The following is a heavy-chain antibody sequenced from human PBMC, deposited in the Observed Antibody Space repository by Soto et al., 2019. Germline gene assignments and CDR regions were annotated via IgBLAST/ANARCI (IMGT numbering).Heavy chain of an antibody. CDR1: GFTFGDSY. J-gene: IGHJ5*02. CDR3: ARGAVLYSGGWYNWLDP. V-gene: IGHV3-11*05. D-gene: IGHD6-19*01. Sequence: GGSLRLSCAGSGFTFGDSYMSWIRQAPGKGLEWLSYISPGSRYPAYADSMKGRFTISRDNSKSTLYLQMYSLRVEDTAVYYCARGAVLYSGGWYNWLDPWGQGTLVTVSS. CDR2: ISPGSRYP.